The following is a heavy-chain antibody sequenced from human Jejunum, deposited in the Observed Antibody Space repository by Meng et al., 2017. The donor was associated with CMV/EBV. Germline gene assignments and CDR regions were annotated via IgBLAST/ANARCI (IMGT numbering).Heavy chain of an antibody. CDR1: GFTLSIYG. CDR2: LRYDGSNK. J-gene: IGHJ4*02. D-gene: IGHD3-3*01. V-gene: IGHV3-30*02. CDR3: ARRVEWSDC. Sequence: QEQLVESGGGVVQPGGSLTLSCEASGFTLSIYGMHWVRQAPGKGLEWVAFLRYDGSNKYYTESVRGRFTISRDNSKNALYLQMNNIRVEDTAVYFCARRVEWSDCWGQGTLVTVSS.